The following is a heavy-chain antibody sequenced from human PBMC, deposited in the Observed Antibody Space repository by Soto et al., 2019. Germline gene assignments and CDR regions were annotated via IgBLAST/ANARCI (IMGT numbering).Heavy chain of an antibody. Sequence: GGSLRLSCVASGITFGSRAMSWVRQAPGKGLEWVSSISSTTNYIYYGDSMKGRFTISRDNGKNSLYLEIHSLRAEDTAVYYCARESEDLTSNFDYWGQGTLVTVSS. CDR2: ISSTTNYI. J-gene: IGHJ4*02. CDR1: GITFGSRA. V-gene: IGHV3-21*03. CDR3: ARESEDLTSNFDY.